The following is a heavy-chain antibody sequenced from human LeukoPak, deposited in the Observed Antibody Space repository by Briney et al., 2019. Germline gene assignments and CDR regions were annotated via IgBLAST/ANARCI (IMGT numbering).Heavy chain of an antibody. CDR1: GGTFSSYT. CDR3: ARDGLVRGVIVD. Sequence: ASVKVSCKASGGTFSSYTISWVRQAPGQGLEWMGRIIPILGIANYAQKFQGRVTITADKSTSTAYMELSSLRSEDTAVYYCARDGLVRGVIVDWGQEPWSPSPQ. CDR2: IIPILGIA. D-gene: IGHD3-10*01. V-gene: IGHV1-69*04. J-gene: IGHJ4*01.